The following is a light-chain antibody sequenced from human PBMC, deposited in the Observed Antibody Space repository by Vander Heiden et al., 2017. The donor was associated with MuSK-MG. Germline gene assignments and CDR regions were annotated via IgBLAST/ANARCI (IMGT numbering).Light chain of an antibody. Sequence: QSALTQPASVSGSPGPSIPISCTGTSSDVGSYNLVSWYQQHPGKAPKLMIYEVSKRPSGVSNRFSGSKSGNTASLTISGLQAEDEADYYCCSYAGSSTDVVFGGGTKLTVL. CDR2: EVS. V-gene: IGLV2-23*02. J-gene: IGLJ2*01. CDR3: CSYAGSSTDVV. CDR1: SSDVGSYNL.